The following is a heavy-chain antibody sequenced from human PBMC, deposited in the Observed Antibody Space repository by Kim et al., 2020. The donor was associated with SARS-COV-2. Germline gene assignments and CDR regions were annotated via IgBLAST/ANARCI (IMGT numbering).Heavy chain of an antibody. Sequence: GGSLRLSCAASGFTFSNAWMSWVRQAPGKGLEWVGRIKSKTDGGTTDYAAPVKGRFTISRDDSKNTLYLQMNSLKTEDTAVYYCTTPKTYYYGMPGYFDLWGRGTLVTVSS. CDR3: TTPKTYYYGMPGYFDL. CDR1: GFTFSNAW. CDR2: IKSKTDGGTT. V-gene: IGHV3-15*01. J-gene: IGHJ2*01. D-gene: IGHD3-10*01.